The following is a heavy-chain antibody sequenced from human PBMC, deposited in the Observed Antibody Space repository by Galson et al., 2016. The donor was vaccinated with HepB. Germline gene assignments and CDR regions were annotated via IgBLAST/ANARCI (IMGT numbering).Heavy chain of an antibody. V-gene: IGHV3-30*04. D-gene: IGHD1-26*01. J-gene: IGHJ6*02. CDR1: GFTFSTYA. CDR2: ISYAGSNK. CDR3: AKEPAPVGSYGVYYYYGMDV. Sequence: SLRLSCAASGFTFSTYAMHWVRQAPGKGLEWVALISYAGSNKYYADSVKGRFTISRDNSKNTLFLQMNSLRAEDTAVYYCAKEPAPVGSYGVYYYYGMDVWGQGTTVTVSS.